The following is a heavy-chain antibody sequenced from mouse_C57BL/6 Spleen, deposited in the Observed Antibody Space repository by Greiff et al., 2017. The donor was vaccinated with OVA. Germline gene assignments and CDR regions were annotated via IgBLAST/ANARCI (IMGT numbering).Heavy chain of an antibody. V-gene: IGHV7-3*01. J-gene: IGHJ2*01. D-gene: IGHD1-1*01. CDR1: GFTFTDYY. Sequence: EVKRVESGGGLVQPGGSLSLSCAASGFTFTDYYMSWVRQPPGQALEWFGFISHKANGYTSEYNASVKGRFTISRDNSQSILYLQMKALRAEDSATDYCAIYRDCYCSSYYFDYWGQGTTLTVSS. CDR3: AIYRDCYCSSYYFDY. CDR2: ISHKANGYTS.